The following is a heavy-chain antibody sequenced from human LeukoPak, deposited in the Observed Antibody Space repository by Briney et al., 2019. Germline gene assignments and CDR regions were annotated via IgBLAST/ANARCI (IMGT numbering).Heavy chain of an antibody. D-gene: IGHD2-2*01. CDR1: GFTFSSYG. V-gene: IGHV3-30*03. CDR3: ARDGMIRGGYCGSPSCYEYYFDY. CDR2: TSYDGSKK. J-gene: IGHJ4*02. Sequence: PGGSLRLSCAASGFTFSSYGMHWVRQAPGKGLEWVAVTSYDGSKKYYADSVKGRFTISRDNSKNTLYLQVNSLRPEDTAVYYCARDGMIRGGYCGSPSCYEYYFDYWGQGTLVTVSS.